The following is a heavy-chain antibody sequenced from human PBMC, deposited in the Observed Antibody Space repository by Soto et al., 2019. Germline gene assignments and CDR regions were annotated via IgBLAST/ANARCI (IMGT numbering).Heavy chain of an antibody. CDR3: AIYVPVSSQPPWFDS. CDR1: GYTLTELS. V-gene: IGHV1-24*01. J-gene: IGHJ5*01. Sequence: ASVKVSCKVSGYTLTELSMHWVRQAPGKGLEWIGGFDPEDGETIYAQKFQGRVTTTEDTSTDTAYMELSSLRSEDTAVYYCAIYVPVSSQPPWFDSWGQGTLVTVSS. CDR2: FDPEDGET. D-gene: IGHD6-6*01.